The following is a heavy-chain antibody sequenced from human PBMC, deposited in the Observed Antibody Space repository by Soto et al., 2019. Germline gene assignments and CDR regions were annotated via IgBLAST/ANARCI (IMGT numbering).Heavy chain of an antibody. Sequence: GSLRLSCAASVFTVSSYGMHWVRQAPGKGLEWVAVIWYDGSNKYYADSVKGRFTISRDNSKNTLYPQMNSLRAEDTAVYYCARGHSGYDLYYYYYGMDVWGQGTTVTVSS. V-gene: IGHV3-33*01. CDR1: VFTVSSYG. CDR3: ARGHSGYDLYYYYYGMDV. J-gene: IGHJ6*02. CDR2: IWYDGSNK. D-gene: IGHD5-12*01.